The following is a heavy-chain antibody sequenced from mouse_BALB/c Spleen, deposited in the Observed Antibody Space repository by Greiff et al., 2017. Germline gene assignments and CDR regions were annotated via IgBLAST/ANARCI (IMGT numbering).Heavy chain of an antibody. V-gene: IGHV1-80*01. Sequence: QVQLQQSGAELVRPGSSVKISCKASGYAFSSYWMNWVKQRPGQGLEWIGQIYPGDGDTNYNGKFKGKATLTADKSSSTAYMQLSSLTSEDSAVYFCARAYRYNAMDYWGQGTSVTVSS. CDR3: ARAYRYNAMDY. CDR2: IYPGDGDT. CDR1: GYAFSSYW. D-gene: IGHD2-14*01. J-gene: IGHJ4*01.